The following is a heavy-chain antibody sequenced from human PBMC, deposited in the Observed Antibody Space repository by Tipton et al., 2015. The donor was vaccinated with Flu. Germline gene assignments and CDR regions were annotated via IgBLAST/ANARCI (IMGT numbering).Heavy chain of an antibody. D-gene: IGHD4-11*01. J-gene: IGHJ5*02. CDR2: MYHGGST. CDR3: ARRDYTNYVSDPKNWFDP. V-gene: IGHV4-30-2*01. CDR1: GGSMTNGGYS. Sequence: TLSLTCFISGGSMTNGGYSWSWIRQPPGKGLEWVGFMYHGGSTVYNPSLKSRVTISVDRSKNQFSLRLRAVTAADTAVYFCARRDYTNYVSDPKNWFDPWGQGTLVTVSS.